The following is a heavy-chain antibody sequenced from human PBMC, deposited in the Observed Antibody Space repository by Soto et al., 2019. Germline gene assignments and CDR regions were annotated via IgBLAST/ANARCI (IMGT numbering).Heavy chain of an antibody. CDR3: AKDKMEQWLVGGYYDY. Sequence: GSLSLSCAASGFTFSSHALSWVRHAPGKGLEWVSSTIDSGGRSYHADSVRGRFTISRDNSKNTLYLQMNSLRADDTSIYYCAKDKMEQWLVGGYYDYWGQGALVTVSS. V-gene: IGHV3-23*01. CDR2: TIDSGGRS. J-gene: IGHJ4*02. D-gene: IGHD6-19*01. CDR1: GFTFSSHA.